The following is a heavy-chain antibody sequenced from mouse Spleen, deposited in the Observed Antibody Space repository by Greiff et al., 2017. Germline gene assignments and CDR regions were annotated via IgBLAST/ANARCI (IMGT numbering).Heavy chain of an antibody. CDR3: ARNYGSSYSYAMDY. D-gene: IGHD1-1*01. V-gene: IGHV1-76*01. CDR1: GYTFTDYY. Sequence: QVQLQQSGAELVRPGASVKLSCKASGYTFTDYYINWVKQRPGQGLEWIARIYPGSGNTYYNEKFKGKATLTAEKSSSTAYMQLSSLTSEDSAVYFCARNYGSSYSYAMDYWGQGTSVTVSS. CDR2: IYPGSGNT. J-gene: IGHJ4*01.